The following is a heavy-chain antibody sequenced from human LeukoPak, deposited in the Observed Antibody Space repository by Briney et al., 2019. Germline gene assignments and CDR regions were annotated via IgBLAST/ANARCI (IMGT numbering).Heavy chain of an antibody. CDR3: ADGKSQSYY. J-gene: IGHJ4*02. Sequence: GGSLRLSCAASRFTFSSYTMSWVRQAPGKGREWVSAISSSGGCTYYADSVRGRFTISRDNSKNTLYLQMNSLRAEDTAVYFCADGKSQSYYWGQGTLVTVSS. CDR1: RFTFSSYT. CDR2: ISSSGGCT. V-gene: IGHV3-23*01. D-gene: IGHD1-1*01.